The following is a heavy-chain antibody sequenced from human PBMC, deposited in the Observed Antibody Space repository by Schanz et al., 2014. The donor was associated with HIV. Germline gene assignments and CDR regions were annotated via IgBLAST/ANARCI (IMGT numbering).Heavy chain of an antibody. D-gene: IGHD6-25*01. V-gene: IGHV3-33*06. J-gene: IGHJ5*02. CDR2: IWYDGSNK. Sequence: QVQLVESGGGVVQPGRSLRLSCAASGFTFSSYGMHWVRQAPGKGLEWVAVIWYDGSNKYYADSVKGRFTISRDNSKNTLYLQMNSLRAEDTAVYYCAKVRRLLTRWDWFDPWGQGTLVTVSS. CDR3: AKVRRLLTRWDWFDP. CDR1: GFTFSSYG.